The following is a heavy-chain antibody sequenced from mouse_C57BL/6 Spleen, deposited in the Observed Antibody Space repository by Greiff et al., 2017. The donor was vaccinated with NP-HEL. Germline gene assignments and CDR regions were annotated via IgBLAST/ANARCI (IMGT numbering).Heavy chain of an antibody. CDR3: TRLFPFAY. CDR2: IDPETGGT. CDR1: GYTFTDYE. J-gene: IGHJ3*01. V-gene: IGHV1-15*01. Sequence: QVQLKESGAELVRPGASVTLSCKASGYTFTDYEMHWVKQTPVHGLEWIGAIDPETGGTAYNQKFKGKAILTADKSSSTAYMELRSLTSEDSAVYYCTRLFPFAYWGQGTLVTVSA.